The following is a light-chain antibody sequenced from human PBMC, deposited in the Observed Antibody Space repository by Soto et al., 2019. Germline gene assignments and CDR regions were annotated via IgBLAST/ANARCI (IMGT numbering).Light chain of an antibody. CDR3: QSYDSSLSAHYL. Sequence: EIVLTQSPATLSLSRGERATLSCRASQSVSSYLAWYQQKPGQAPRLLIYGNSNRPSGVPDRFSGSKSGTSASLAITGLQADDEADYYCQSYDSSLSAHYLFGTGT. CDR1: QSVSSY. J-gene: IGKJ3*01. V-gene: IGKV3-11*01. CDR2: GNS.